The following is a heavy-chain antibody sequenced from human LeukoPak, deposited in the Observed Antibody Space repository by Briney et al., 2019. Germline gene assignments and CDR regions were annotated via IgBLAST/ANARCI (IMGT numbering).Heavy chain of an antibody. Sequence: GGSLRLSCAASGFNFRDYWMDWVRQAPGKGLEWVGHIKSDGSAQYYVDSVKGRFSISRDNAENAVYLQMNSLRVEDTALYYCAKNNGWFHLAQWGQGTLVTVPS. CDR3: AKNNGWFHLAQ. D-gene: IGHD6-19*01. V-gene: IGHV3-7*03. CDR1: GFNFRDYW. CDR2: IKSDGSAQ. J-gene: IGHJ4*02.